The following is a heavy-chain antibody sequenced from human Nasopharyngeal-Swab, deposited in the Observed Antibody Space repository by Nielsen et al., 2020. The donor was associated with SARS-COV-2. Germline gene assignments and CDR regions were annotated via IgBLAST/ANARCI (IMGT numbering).Heavy chain of an antibody. D-gene: IGHD3-3*01. Sequence: GESLKISCVASGFTFSSCAMTWVRQAPGKGLQWLSTISGSGHRTYYADSVKGRFTIPRDNPQNTLYLQMNSLRAEDTAVYYCAKDFRHNYDYWSGYFTNWGQGTLVTVSS. CDR1: GFTFSSCA. V-gene: IGHV3-23*01. J-gene: IGHJ4*02. CDR2: ISGSGHRT. CDR3: AKDFRHNYDYWSGYFTN.